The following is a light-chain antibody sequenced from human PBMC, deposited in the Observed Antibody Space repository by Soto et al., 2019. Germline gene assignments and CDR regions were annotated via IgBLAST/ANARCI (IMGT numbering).Light chain of an antibody. CDR3: QQNSNLQAT. J-gene: IGKJ1*01. V-gene: IGKV3-11*01. Sequence: EIVLTQSPATLSLSPGDRATLSCRASQSVTTYINWFQQKPGQPPRLLIYEASTRVTGIPYRLSGSGSGTDFSLTISSLEPEDSAVYYCQQNSNLQATFGQGTKVEIK. CDR2: EAS. CDR1: QSVTTY.